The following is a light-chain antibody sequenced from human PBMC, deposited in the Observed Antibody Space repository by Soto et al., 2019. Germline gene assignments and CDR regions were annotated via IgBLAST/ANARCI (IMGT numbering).Light chain of an antibody. J-gene: IGLJ1*01. V-gene: IGLV1-51*01. CDR3: GAWAGGLSAFV. CDR1: SSNIGNSF. CDR2: DNN. Sequence: QSVLTQPPSVSAAPGRTVTISCSGSSSNIGNSFVSWYQQLPGTAPRLLIYDNNERPSGIPDRFSGSKSGTSATLGITGLQTGDEADYYCGAWAGGLSAFVFGTGTKLTVL.